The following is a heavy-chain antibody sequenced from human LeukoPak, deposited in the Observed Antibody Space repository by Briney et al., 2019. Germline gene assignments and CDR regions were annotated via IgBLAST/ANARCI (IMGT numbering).Heavy chain of an antibody. CDR1: GFTFDDYA. CDR2: ISWNSGSI. CDR3: AKASGGSYRYAFDI. V-gene: IGHV3-9*03. J-gene: IGHJ3*02. Sequence: PGGSLRLSCAASGFTFDDYAMHWVRQAPGKGLEWVSGISWNSGSIGYADSVKGRFTISRDNAKNSLYLQMNSLRAEDMALYYCAKASGGSYRYAFDIWGQGTMVTVSS. D-gene: IGHD1-26*01.